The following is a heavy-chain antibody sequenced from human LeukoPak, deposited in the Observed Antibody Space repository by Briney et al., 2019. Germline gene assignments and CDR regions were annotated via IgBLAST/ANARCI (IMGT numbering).Heavy chain of an antibody. CDR3: ARGDGGSSPKNWFDP. D-gene: IGHD6-6*01. CDR2: INHSGST. CDR1: GGSFSGYY. J-gene: IGHJ5*02. Sequence: SETLSLTCAVYGGSFSGYYWSWIRQPPGKGLEGIGEINHSGSTNYNPSLKSRVTISVDTSKNQFSLKLSSVTAADTAVYYCARGDGGSSPKNWFDPWGREPWSPSPQ. V-gene: IGHV4-34*01.